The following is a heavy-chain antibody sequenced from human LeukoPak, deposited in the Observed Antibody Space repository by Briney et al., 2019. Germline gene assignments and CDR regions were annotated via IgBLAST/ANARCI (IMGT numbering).Heavy chain of an antibody. CDR2: IYYSGST. V-gene: IGHV4-39*01. CDR1: GGSISSSSYY. Sequence: SETLSLTCTVSGGSISSSSYYWGWIRQPPGKGLEWIGSIYYSGSTYYNPSLKSRVTISVDTSKNQFSLKLSSVTAADTAVYYCARHGDIVATAHFDYWGQGTLVTVSS. J-gene: IGHJ4*02. D-gene: IGHD5-12*01. CDR3: ARHGDIVATAHFDY.